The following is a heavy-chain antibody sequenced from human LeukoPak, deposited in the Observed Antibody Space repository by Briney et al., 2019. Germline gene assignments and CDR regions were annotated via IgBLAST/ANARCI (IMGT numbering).Heavy chain of an antibody. D-gene: IGHD3-3*01. J-gene: IGHJ5*02. CDR2: IYPGDSDT. CDR3: ARQGSYDFWSGYYANWFDP. Sequence: GESLKISCKGSGYSFTSYWIGWVRQMPGEGLEWMGIIYPGDSDTRYSPSFQGQVTISADKSISTAYLQWSSLKASDTAMYYCARQGSYDFWSGYYANWFDPWGPGTLVTVSS. V-gene: IGHV5-51*01. CDR1: GYSFTSYW.